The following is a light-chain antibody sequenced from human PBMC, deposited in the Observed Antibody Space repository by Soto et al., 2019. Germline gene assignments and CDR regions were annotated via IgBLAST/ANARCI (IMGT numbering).Light chain of an antibody. CDR2: GAS. CDR3: QQYGSSWT. V-gene: IGKV3-20*01. J-gene: IGKJ1*01. CDR1: QSVSSSY. Sequence: EIVLTQSPATLSLSPGEGATLSCRASQSVSSSYLAWYQQKPGQAPRLLIYGASSRATGIPDRLSGSGSGTDFTLTISRMEPEDFAVYYCQQYGSSWTVGQGTKVEIK.